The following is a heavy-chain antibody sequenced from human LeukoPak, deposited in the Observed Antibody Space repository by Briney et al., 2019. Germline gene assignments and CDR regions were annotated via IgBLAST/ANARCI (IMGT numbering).Heavy chain of an antibody. V-gene: IGHV4-59*01. CDR1: GGSISSYY. CDR2: IYCSGST. J-gene: IGHJ5*02. D-gene: IGHD3-10*01. CDR3: AMFRITMVRGVLPAWFDP. Sequence: SETLSLTCTVSGGSISSYYWSWIRQPPGKGLEWIGYIYCSGSTNYNPSLKSRVTISVDTSKNQFSLKLSSVTAADTAVYYCAMFRITMVRGVLPAWFDPWGQGTLVTVSS.